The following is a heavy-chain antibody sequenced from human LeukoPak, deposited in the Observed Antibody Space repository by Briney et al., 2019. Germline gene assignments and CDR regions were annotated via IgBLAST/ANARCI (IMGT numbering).Heavy chain of an antibody. V-gene: IGHV3-7*01. CDR2: IKDDGGDK. J-gene: IGHJ4*02. CDR3: ARGTGWYPDY. CDR1: GFTFSNFW. Sequence: GGSLRLSCAASGFTFSNFWMNWVRLAPGKGLEWVAHIKDDGGDKNYVDSVKGRFTISRDNAKKSLYLQMNSLTADDTAVYYCARGTGWYPDYWGQGILVTVSS. D-gene: IGHD6-19*01.